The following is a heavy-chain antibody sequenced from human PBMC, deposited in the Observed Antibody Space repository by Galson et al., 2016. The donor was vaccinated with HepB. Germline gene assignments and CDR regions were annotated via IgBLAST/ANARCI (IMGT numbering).Heavy chain of an antibody. V-gene: IGHV3-30-3*01. CDR3: ARVATVTTFYYYGMDV. D-gene: IGHD4-17*01. CDR1: GFTFSSYA. J-gene: IGHJ6*02. CDR2: ISDDGGNK. Sequence: SLRLSCAASGFTFSSYAMNWVRQAPGKGLEWVALISDDGGNKYYVDSVKGRFTISRDNSKNTLYLQMNSLRAEDTAVYYCARVATVTTFYYYGMDVWGPGTPVTVSS.